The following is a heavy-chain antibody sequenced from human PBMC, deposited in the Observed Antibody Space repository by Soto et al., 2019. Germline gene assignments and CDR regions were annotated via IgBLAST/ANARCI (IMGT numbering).Heavy chain of an antibody. Sequence: SETLSLTCTVSGGSISSYYWSWIRQPPGKGLEWIGYIYYSGSTNYNPSLKSRVTISVDTSKNQFSLKLSSVTAADTAVYYCARGMGKLAGNYYYMDVWGKETTVTVSS. J-gene: IGHJ6*03. CDR1: GGSISSYY. CDR2: IYYSGST. CDR3: ARGMGKLAGNYYYMDV. V-gene: IGHV4-59*08. D-gene: IGHD6-19*01.